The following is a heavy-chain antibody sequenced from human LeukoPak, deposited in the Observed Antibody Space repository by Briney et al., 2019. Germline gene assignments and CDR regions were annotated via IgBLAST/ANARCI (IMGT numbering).Heavy chain of an antibody. CDR1: GGSISSSSYY. D-gene: IGHD6-19*01. J-gene: IGHJ1*01. CDR3: ARLASSGWSRAKYFQH. CDR2: IYYSGST. V-gene: IGHV4-39*01. Sequence: SETLSLTCTVSGGSISSSSYYWGWIRQPPGKGLEWIGSIYYSGSTYYNPSLKGRVTISADTSKNQFSLKLSSVTAADTAVYYCARLASSGWSRAKYFQHWGQGTLVTVSS.